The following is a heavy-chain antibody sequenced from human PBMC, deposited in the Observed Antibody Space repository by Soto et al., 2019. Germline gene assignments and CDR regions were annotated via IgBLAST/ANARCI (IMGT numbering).Heavy chain of an antibody. CDR1: GYSFTSHW. J-gene: IGHJ4*02. V-gene: IGHV5-51*01. Sequence: PGESLKISCKGSGYSFTSHWIAWVRQMPGRGLGWMGIIYPGDSDTRYSPSFQGQVTMSGDKSINTAYVQWSSLKASDTAIYYCGRLDSYGYTIDNWGKGSLVTVPS. D-gene: IGHD2-2*02. CDR3: GRLDSYGYTIDN. CDR2: IYPGDSDT.